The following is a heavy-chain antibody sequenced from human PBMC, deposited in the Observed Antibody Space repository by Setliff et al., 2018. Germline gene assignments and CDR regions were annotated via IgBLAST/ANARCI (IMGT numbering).Heavy chain of an antibody. D-gene: IGHD3-10*01. CDR3: ARDLAGSFDY. CDR1: GYSISSGYY. CDR2: IYHSGST. V-gene: IGHV4-38-2*02. J-gene: IGHJ4*02. Sequence: SETLSLTCTVSGYSISSGYYWGWIRQPPGKGLEWIGSIYHSGSTYYNPSLKSRVTISVDKSKNQFSLKLSSVTAADTAVYYCARDLAGSFDYWGQGTQVTVSS.